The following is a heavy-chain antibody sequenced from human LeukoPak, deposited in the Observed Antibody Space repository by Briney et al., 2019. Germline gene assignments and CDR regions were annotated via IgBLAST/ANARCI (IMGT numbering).Heavy chain of an antibody. J-gene: IGHJ6*02. Sequence: GGSLRLSCAASGFTFSSYAISWVRQAPGKGLEWVSSISGSGNRTYYADSVKGRFTISRDNSKNTLFLQMNSLRAEDTAVYYCAKNLYCGGGSCYPSALGMDVWGQGTTVTVSS. CDR3: AKNLYCGGGSCYPSALGMDV. CDR1: GFTFSSYA. CDR2: ISGSGNRT. V-gene: IGHV3-23*01. D-gene: IGHD2-15*01.